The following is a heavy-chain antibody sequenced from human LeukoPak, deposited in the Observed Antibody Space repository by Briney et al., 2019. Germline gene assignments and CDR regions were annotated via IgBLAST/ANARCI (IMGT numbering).Heavy chain of an antibody. CDR2: IKQDGSEK. Sequence: GGSLRLSCAASGFTFSNYWMRWVRQAPGKGLEWVANIKQDGSEKYYVDSVKGRFTISRDNAKNSLYLQMNSLRAEDTAVYYCATTTAGFDYWGQGTLVTVSS. V-gene: IGHV3-7*01. J-gene: IGHJ4*02. CDR3: ATTTAGFDY. D-gene: IGHD4-4*01. CDR1: GFTFSNYW.